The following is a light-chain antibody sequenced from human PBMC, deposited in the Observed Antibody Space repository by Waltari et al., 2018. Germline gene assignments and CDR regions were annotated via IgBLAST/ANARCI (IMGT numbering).Light chain of an antibody. CDR1: QDISRL. CDR2: AAS. CDR3: QHTHSFPHS. V-gene: IGKV1-12*01. Sequence: DIRMTQSPSFVSASVGDSVTITCRASQDISRLLAWYRQKPGKAPELLIYAASSLQSGVPSRFSGRGAGTDFSLIISDLHPEDFASYFCQHTHSFPHSFGGGTTLDI. J-gene: IGKJ4*01.